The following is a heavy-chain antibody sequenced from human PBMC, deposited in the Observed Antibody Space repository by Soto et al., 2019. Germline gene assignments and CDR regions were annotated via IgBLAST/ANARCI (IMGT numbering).Heavy chain of an antibody. CDR1: GGTFSSYT. J-gene: IGHJ5*02. Sequence: QVQLVQSGAEVKKPGSSVKVSCKASGGTFSSYTISWVRQAPGQGLEWMGRIIPILGIANYAQKFQGRVTTTAAKSTSRAYMERSRVTWAEPAVYACADGRWEESSDGDRGWCAPWGQGTLATVSS. CDR2: IIPILGIA. CDR3: ADGRWEESSDGDRGWCAP. D-gene: IGHD2-15*01. V-gene: IGHV1-69*02.